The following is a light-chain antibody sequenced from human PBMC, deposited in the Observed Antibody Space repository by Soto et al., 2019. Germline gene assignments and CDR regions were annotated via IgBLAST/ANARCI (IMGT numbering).Light chain of an antibody. CDR3: QQSYSTPLT. J-gene: IGKJ4*01. CDR2: AAS. Sequence: DIQMTQSPSSLSASVGDRVTITCRASQSISIYLNWYQQKPGIAPKLLIYAASSLQSGVPSRFSGSGAGTEFTLTISSVQPVDFATYYCQQSYSTPLTLGGGTKVEI. V-gene: IGKV1-39*01. CDR1: QSISIY.